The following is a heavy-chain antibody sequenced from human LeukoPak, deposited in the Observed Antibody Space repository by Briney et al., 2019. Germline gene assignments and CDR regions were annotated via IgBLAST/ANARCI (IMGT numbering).Heavy chain of an antibody. CDR1: GFTFSSYW. Sequence: GGSLRLSCAASGFTFSSYWMHWVRQAPGKGLVWVSRINSDGSSTSYADSVKGRFTISRDNAKNTLYLQMNSLRAEDTAVYYCARDDSSGWWGADAFDIWGQGTMATVSS. CDR2: INSDGSST. V-gene: IGHV3-74*01. CDR3: ARDDSSGWWGADAFDI. D-gene: IGHD6-19*01. J-gene: IGHJ3*02.